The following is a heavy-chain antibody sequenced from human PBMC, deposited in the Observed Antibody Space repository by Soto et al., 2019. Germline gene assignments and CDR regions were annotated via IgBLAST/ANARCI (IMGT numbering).Heavy chain of an antibody. CDR2: ISYDGSNK. V-gene: IGHV3-30-3*01. CDR3: ARDISGWYLGPDY. Sequence: GGSLRLYCAASGFSFCSYAMHWVRQAPGKGLEWVAVISYDGSNKYYADSVKGRFTISRDNSKNTLYLQMNSLRAEDTAVYYCARDISGWYLGPDYWGQGTLVTVSS. J-gene: IGHJ4*02. D-gene: IGHD6-19*01. CDR1: GFSFCSYA.